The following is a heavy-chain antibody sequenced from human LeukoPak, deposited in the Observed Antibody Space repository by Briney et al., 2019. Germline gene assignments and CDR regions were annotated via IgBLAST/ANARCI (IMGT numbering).Heavy chain of an antibody. CDR1: GYTFTSYA. V-gene: IGHV1-3*01. Sequence: GASVKVSCKASGYTFTSYAMHWVRQAPGQRLEWMGWINAGNGNTKYSQKFQGRVTITRDTSASTAYMELSSLRSEDTAVYYCARKAPAVAGRLDYWGQGTLVTVSS. J-gene: IGHJ4*02. D-gene: IGHD6-19*01. CDR3: ARKAPAVAGRLDY. CDR2: INAGNGNT.